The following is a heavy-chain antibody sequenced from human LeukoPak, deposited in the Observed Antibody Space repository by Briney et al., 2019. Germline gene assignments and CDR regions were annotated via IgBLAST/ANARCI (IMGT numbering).Heavy chain of an antibody. CDR2: ISSSSSYI. D-gene: IGHD6-13*01. V-gene: IGHV3-21*01. CDR3: ARQGIAAAGMVDY. J-gene: IGHJ4*02. Sequence: GGSLRLSCAASGFTFSSYSMNWVRQAPGKGLEWVSSISSSSSYIYYADSVKGRFTISRDNAKNSLYLQMNSLRAEDTAVYYCARQGIAAAGMVDYWGQGTLVTVSS. CDR1: GFTFSSYS.